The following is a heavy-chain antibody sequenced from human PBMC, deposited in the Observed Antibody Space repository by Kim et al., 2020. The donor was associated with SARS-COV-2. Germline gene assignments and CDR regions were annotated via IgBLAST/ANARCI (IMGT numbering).Heavy chain of an antibody. Sequence: ASVKVSCKASGYTFTGYYMHWVRQAPGQGLEWMGWINPNSGGTNYAQKFQGRVTMTRDTSISTAYMELSRLRSDDTAVYYCARDLIAARPGSVSYYYYGMDVWGQGTTVTVSS. CDR2: INPNSGGT. CDR3: ARDLIAARPGSVSYYYYGMDV. CDR1: GYTFTGYY. D-gene: IGHD6-6*01. J-gene: IGHJ6*02. V-gene: IGHV1-2*02.